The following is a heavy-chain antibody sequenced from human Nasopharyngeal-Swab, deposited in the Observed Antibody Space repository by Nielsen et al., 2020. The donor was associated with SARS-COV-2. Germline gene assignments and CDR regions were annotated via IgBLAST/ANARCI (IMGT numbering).Heavy chain of an antibody. CDR3: VKADRYYDILTGYPLTDYYYYGMDV. Sequence: GASLKISCAASGFTFSSYAMHWVRQAPGKGLEWVAVISYDGSNKYYADSVKGRFTISRDNSKNTLYLQMSSLRAEDTAVYYCVKADRYYDILTGYPLTDYYYYGMDVWGQGTTVTVSS. CDR2: ISYDGSNK. J-gene: IGHJ6*02. D-gene: IGHD3-9*01. CDR1: GFTFSSYA. V-gene: IGHV3-30-3*02.